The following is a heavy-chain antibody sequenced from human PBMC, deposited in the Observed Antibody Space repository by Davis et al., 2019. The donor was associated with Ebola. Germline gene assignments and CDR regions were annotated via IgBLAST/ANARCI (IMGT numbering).Heavy chain of an antibody. Sequence: GESLKISCAASGFTFSSYAMSWVRQAPGKGLEWVSAISGSGGSTYYADSVKGRFTISRDNSKNTLYLQMNSLRAEDTAVYYCARVVDYDFWSGYGTFDYWGQGTLVTVSS. D-gene: IGHD3-3*01. V-gene: IGHV3-23*01. CDR1: GFTFSSYA. CDR3: ARVVDYDFWSGYGTFDY. CDR2: ISGSGGST. J-gene: IGHJ4*02.